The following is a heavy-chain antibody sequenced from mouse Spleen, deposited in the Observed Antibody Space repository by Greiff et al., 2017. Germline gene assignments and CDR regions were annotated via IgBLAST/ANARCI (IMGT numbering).Heavy chain of an antibody. CDR3: ARFVYALYYFDY. V-gene: IGHV2-2*01. J-gene: IGHJ2*01. D-gene: IGHD2-12*01. CDR1: GFSLTSYG. CDR2: IWSGGST. Sequence: QVQLKESGPGLVQPSQSLSITCTVSGFSLTSYGVHWVRQSPGKGLEWLGVIWSGGSTDYNAAFISRLSISKDNSKSQVFFKMNSLQADDTAIYYCARFVYALYYFDYWGEGTTLTVSS.